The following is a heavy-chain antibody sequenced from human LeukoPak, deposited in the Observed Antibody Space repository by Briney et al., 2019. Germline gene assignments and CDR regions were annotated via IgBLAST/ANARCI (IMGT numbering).Heavy chain of an antibody. CDR3: ASLRGASYYYDSSGYLGY. D-gene: IGHD3-22*01. CDR2: INHSGST. V-gene: IGHV4-34*01. Sequence: SETLSPSCADYGGSFSGYYWSWIRQPPGKGLEWIGEINHSGSTNYNPSLKSRVTISVDTSKNQFSLKLNSVTAADTAVYYCASLRGASYYYDSSGYLGYWGQGNLFTVSS. CDR1: GGSFSGYY. J-gene: IGHJ4*02.